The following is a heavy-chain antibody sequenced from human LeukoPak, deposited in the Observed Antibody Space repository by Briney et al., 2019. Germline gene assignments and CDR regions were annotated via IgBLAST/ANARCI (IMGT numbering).Heavy chain of an antibody. V-gene: IGHV4-39*07. CDR3: ARSGPAAGRPDAFDI. CDR2: TYYSGIT. J-gene: IGHJ3*02. Sequence: SETLSLTCTLSGDSISSTSFYWGWIRQPPGKGLECIGTTYYSGITYHSSSLKSRVTISVDTSKNQFSLKLSSVTAADTAVYFCARSGPAAGRPDAFDIWGQGTMVTAAS. CDR1: GDSISSTSFY. D-gene: IGHD2-2*01.